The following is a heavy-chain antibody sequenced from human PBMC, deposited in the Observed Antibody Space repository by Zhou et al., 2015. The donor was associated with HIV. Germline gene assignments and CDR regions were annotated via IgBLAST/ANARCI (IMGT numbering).Heavy chain of an antibody. CDR3: ARDRSYGYGEGYFDY. CDR2: IIPIFGTP. J-gene: IGHJ4*02. D-gene: IGHD3-10*01. CDR1: GGTFSTYA. Sequence: QVQLVQSGAEVRKPGSSVKVSCKASGGTFSTYAITWVRQAPGQGLEWMGGIIPIFGTPNYAQKFQGRLTITADESTSTAYMELSSLRSEDTAVYYCARDRSYGYGEGYFDYVGPGNPGHRLL. V-gene: IGHV1-69*12.